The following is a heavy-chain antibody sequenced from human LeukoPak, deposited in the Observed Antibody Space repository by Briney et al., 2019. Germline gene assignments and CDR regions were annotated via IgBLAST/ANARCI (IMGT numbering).Heavy chain of an antibody. J-gene: IGHJ6*02. CDR2: ISSSSSYI. CDR1: GFTFSSYS. CDR3: ARDRYDILTGYYGMDV. V-gene: IGHV3-21*01. Sequence: GGSLRLSCAASGFTFSSYSMNWVRQAPGKGLEWVSSISSSSSYIYYADSVKGRFTISRDNAKNSLYLQMNSLRAEDTAVYYCARDRYDILTGYYGMDVWGQGTTVTVSS. D-gene: IGHD3-9*01.